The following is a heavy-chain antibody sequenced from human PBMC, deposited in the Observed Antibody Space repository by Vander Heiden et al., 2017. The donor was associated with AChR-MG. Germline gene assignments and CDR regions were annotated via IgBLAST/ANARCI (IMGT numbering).Heavy chain of an antibody. V-gene: IGHV4-39*01. CDR3: ARRPRATVIAKVFDY. Sequence: QLQLQESGPGLVTPSETLSLTCTVSGGSISSSSYYWGWIRQPPGKGLEWIGSIYYSGSTYYNPSLKSRVTISVDTSKNQFSLKLSSVTAADTAVYYCARRPRATVIAKVFDYWGQGTLVTVSS. CDR2: IYYSGST. D-gene: IGHD4-17*01. J-gene: IGHJ4*02. CDR1: GGSISSSSYY.